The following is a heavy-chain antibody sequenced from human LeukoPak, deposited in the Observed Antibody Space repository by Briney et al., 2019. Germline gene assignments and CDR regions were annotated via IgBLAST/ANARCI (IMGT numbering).Heavy chain of an antibody. V-gene: IGHV3-21*01. CDR3: ARAPYYYDSGTIDY. CDR2: ISSSSSYI. D-gene: IGHD3-22*01. J-gene: IGHJ4*02. CDR1: GFTFSSYS. Sequence: GGSLRLSCAASGFTFSSYSMNWVRQAPGKGLEWVSSISSSSSYIYYADSVKGRLTISRDNAKNSLYLQMNSLRAEDTAVYYCARAPYYYDSGTIDYWGQGTLVTVSS.